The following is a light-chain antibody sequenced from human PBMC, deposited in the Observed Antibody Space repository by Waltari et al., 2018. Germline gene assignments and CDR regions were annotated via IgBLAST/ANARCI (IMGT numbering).Light chain of an antibody. V-gene: IGKV1-5*03. Sequence: DIQQTQSHSTLPASVGARDTITRRASQSIGSSLAWYQQKPGKAPKVVIYEASSLESGVPSRFSGSGSGTEFTLTISSLQPYDFATYYCQQCNSYLLTFGGGTKVEIK. CDR1: QSIGSS. CDR3: QQCNSYLLT. CDR2: EAS. J-gene: IGKJ4*01.